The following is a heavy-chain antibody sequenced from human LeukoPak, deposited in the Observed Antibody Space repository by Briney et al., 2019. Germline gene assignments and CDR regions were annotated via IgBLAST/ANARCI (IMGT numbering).Heavy chain of an antibody. CDR3: ARGHWSGSYGSAFDI. D-gene: IGHD1-26*01. CDR2: IVVGSGNT. Sequence: ASVTVSCTASGFTFTSSAVQWVRQARGQRLEWIGWIVVGSGNTNYAQKFQGRVTMTRNTSISTAYMELSSLRSEDTAVYYCARGHWSGSYGSAFDIWGQGTMVTASS. J-gene: IGHJ3*02. V-gene: IGHV1-58*01. CDR1: GFTFTSSA.